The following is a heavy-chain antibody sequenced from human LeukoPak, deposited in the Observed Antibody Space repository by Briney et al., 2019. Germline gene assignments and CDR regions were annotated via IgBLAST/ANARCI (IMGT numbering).Heavy chain of an antibody. D-gene: IGHD3-22*01. CDR3: AAGSNYYDSSGFFDY. J-gene: IGHJ4*02. CDR2: IYYSGST. V-gene: IGHV4-39*01. CDR1: GVSISSSSYY. Sequence: SETLSLTCTVSGVSISSSSYYWGWIRQPPGKGLEWIGSIYYSGSTYYNPSLKSRVTISVDTSKNQFSLKLSSVTAADTAVYYCAAGSNYYDSSGFFDYWGQGTLVTVSS.